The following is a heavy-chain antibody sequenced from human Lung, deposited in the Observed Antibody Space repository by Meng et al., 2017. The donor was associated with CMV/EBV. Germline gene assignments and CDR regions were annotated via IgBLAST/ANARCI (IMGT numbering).Heavy chain of an antibody. CDR3: ARGRGNQPLFDF. CDR2: LIPVLNKA. J-gene: IGHJ4*02. V-gene: IGHV1-69*10. CDR1: GGSFSTYT. D-gene: IGHD2/OR15-2a*01. Sequence: QLVQSGAEVKKPGSSVKVACKTSGGSFSTYTFSWVRQAPGQGLEWMGGLIPVLNKAKSAPRFQDRVTFTADETTTTAYMELSSLTFEGTAVYFCARGRGNQPLFDFWGQGTLVTVSS.